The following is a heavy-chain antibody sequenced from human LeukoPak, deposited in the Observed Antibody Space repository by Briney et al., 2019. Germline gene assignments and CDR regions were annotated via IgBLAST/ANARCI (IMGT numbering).Heavy chain of an antibody. J-gene: IGHJ4*02. V-gene: IGHV1-18*01. CDR2: ISAYNGNT. Sequence: ASVKVSCKASGYTFTSYGISWVRQAAGQGLEWMGWISAYNGNTNYAQKLQGRVTMTTDTSTSTAYMELRSLRSDDTAVYYCARVGYSSSWDPVDYWGQGTLVTVSS. D-gene: IGHD6-13*01. CDR3: ARVGYSSSWDPVDY. CDR1: GYTFTSYG.